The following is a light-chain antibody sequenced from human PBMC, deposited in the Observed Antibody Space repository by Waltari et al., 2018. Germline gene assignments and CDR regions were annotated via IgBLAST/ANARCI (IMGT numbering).Light chain of an antibody. V-gene: IGKV4-1*01. J-gene: IGKJ2*01. CDR3: QQYYSTPPYT. CDR1: RSFLYSPNNKNY. CDR2: WAS. Sequence: DIGMTQSPDSLVISLGERATINCKSSRSFLYSPNNKNYLAWYQHKVGQPPKLLISWASIRESGVPDRFSGSGSGTDFTLTISNLQPEDVAVYYCQQYYSTPPYTFGQGTKLEIK.